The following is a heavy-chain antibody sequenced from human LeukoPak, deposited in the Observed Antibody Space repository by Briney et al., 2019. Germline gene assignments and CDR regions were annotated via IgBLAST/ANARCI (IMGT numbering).Heavy chain of an antibody. V-gene: IGHV3-7*01. CDR3: ARDRRLGYCTNGVCPDSPYPQDY. J-gene: IGHJ4*02. D-gene: IGHD2-8*01. Sequence: PGGSLRLSCAASGFTFSSYWMSWVRQAPGKGLEWVANIKQDGSEKYYVDSVKGRFTISRDNAKNSLYLQMNSLRAEDTAVYYCARDRRLGYCTNGVCPDSPYPQDYWGQGTLVTVSS. CDR1: GFTFSSYW. CDR2: IKQDGSEK.